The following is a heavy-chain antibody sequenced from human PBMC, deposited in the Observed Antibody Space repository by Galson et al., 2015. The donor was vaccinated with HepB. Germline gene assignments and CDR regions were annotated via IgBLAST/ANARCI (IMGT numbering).Heavy chain of an antibody. CDR2: ISYDGSNK. Sequence: SLRLSCAASGFTFSSYGMHWVRQAPGKGLEWVAVISYDGSNKYYADSVKGRFTISRDNSKNTLYLQMNSLRAEDTAVYYCAKDLGDYYDSSGYYSNAFDIWGQGTMVTVSS. CDR3: AKDLGDYYDSSGYYSNAFDI. J-gene: IGHJ3*02. D-gene: IGHD3-22*01. V-gene: IGHV3-30*18. CDR1: GFTFSSYG.